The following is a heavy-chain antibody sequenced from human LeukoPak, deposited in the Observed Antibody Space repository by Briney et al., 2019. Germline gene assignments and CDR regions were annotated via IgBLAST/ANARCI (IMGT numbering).Heavy chain of an antibody. V-gene: IGHV1-69*01. Sequence: ASVKVSCKASGGTFISYAISWVRQAPGQGLEWMGGIIPIFGTANYAQKFQGRVTITADESTSTAYMELSSLRSEDTAVYYCARVLDGDYVGFDYWGQGTLVTVSS. CDR3: ARVLDGDYVGFDY. D-gene: IGHD4-17*01. CDR1: GGTFISYA. J-gene: IGHJ4*02. CDR2: IIPIFGTA.